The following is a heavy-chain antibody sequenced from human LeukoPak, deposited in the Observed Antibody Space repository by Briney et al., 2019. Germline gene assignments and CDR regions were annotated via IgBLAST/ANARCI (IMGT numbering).Heavy chain of an antibody. CDR2: INHSGST. Sequence: SETLSFTCAVYGGSFSGYYWSWIRQPPGKGLEWIGEINHSGSTNYNPSLKSRVTISVDTSKNQFSLKLSSVTAADTAVYYCARVIGSGKKWFNPWGQGTLVTVSS. J-gene: IGHJ5*02. V-gene: IGHV4-34*01. CDR1: GGSFSGYY. CDR3: ARVIGSGKKWFNP. D-gene: IGHD3-10*01.